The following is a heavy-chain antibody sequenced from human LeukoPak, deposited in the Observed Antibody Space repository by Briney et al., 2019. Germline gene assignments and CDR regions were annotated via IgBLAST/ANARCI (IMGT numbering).Heavy chain of an antibody. J-gene: IGHJ5*02. CDR3: ARGYYVVRGLNWFDP. Sequence: SETLSLTCAVYGGSFSGYYWSWLRQPPGKGLEWLGEINHSGSTNYNPPLKSRVTISVDTSKNQFSLKLSSVTAADTAVYYCARGYYVVRGLNWFDPWGQGTLVTVSS. CDR1: GGSFSGYY. CDR2: INHSGST. D-gene: IGHD3-10*01. V-gene: IGHV4-34*01.